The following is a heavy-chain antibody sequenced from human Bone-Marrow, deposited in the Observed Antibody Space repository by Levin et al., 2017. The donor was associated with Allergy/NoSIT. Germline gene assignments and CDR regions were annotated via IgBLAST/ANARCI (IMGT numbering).Heavy chain of an antibody. CDR2: INAGNGNT. V-gene: IGHV1-3*01. J-gene: IGHJ4*02. CDR3: ARSRVGSLLFDY. Sequence: GESLKISCKASGYTFTSYAMHWVRQAPGQRLEWMGWINAGNGNTKYSQKFQGRVTITRDTSASTAYMELSSLRSEDTAVYYCARSRVGSLLFDYWGQGTLVTVSS. D-gene: IGHD1-26*01. CDR1: GYTFTSYA.